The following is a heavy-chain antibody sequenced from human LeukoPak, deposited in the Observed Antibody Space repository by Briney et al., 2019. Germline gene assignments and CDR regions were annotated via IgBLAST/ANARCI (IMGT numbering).Heavy chain of an antibody. J-gene: IGHJ5*02. D-gene: IGHD6-19*01. CDR2: IKGDGSER. CDR3: VRQAGVS. V-gene: IGHV3-7*01. Sequence: KGLEWVANIKGDGSERYYVDSVKGRFTISRDNAKNSLYLQMNSLRAEDTAVYYCVRQAGVSWGQGTLVTVSS.